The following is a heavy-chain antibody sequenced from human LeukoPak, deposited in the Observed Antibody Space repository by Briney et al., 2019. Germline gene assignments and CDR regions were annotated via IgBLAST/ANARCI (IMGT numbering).Heavy chain of an antibody. CDR3: AREMAERYYDILTGYYTRDAFDI. D-gene: IGHD3-9*01. J-gene: IGHJ3*02. CDR1: GYTFTSYD. CDR2: MNPNSGNT. V-gene: IGHV1-8*01. Sequence: ASVKVSCKASGYTFTSYDINWVRQATGQGLEWMGWMNPNSGNTGYAQKFQGRVTMTRNTSISTTYMELSSLRSEDTAVYYCAREMAERYYDILTGYYTRDAFDIWGQGTMVTVSS.